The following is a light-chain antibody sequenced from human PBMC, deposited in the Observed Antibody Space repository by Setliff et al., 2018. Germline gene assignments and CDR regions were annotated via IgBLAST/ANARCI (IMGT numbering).Light chain of an antibody. V-gene: IGKV1-39*01. CDR1: ESISSY. CDR3: QQSFSTPGT. Sequence: DIQMTQSPSSLSASVGDRVTIICRASESISSYLNWYQQKPGKAPKLLIYAASSLHGGVPSRFSGSGSGTDFTLTITSLQPEDFATYYCQQSFSTPGTFGQGTKV. CDR2: AAS. J-gene: IGKJ1*01.